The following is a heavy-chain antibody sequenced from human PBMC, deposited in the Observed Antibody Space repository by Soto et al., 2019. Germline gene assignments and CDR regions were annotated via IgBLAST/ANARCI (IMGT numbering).Heavy chain of an antibody. CDR1: GFTFSSYA. D-gene: IGHD6-19*01. J-gene: IGHJ4*02. CDR3: AKAMNGWFFDY. Sequence: QVQLVESGGGVVQPGRSLRLSCAASGFTFSSYAMHWVRQAPGKGLEWVAVISYDGSNKYYADSVKGRFTISRDNSKNTLYLQMNSLRAEDTAVYYCAKAMNGWFFDYWGPGTLVTFSS. CDR2: ISYDGSNK. V-gene: IGHV3-30*18.